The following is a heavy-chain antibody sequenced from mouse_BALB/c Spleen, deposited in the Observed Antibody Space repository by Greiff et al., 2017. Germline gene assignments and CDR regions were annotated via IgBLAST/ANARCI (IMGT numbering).Heavy chain of an antibody. D-gene: IGHD2-4*01. CDR2: ISSGSSTI. V-gene: IGHV5-17*02. CDR3: ARYNDYDGYAMDY. J-gene: IGHJ4*01. Sequence: EVMLVESGGGLVQPGGSWKLSCAASGFTFSSFGMHWVRQAPEKGLEWVAYISSGSSTIYYADTVKGRFTISRDNPKNTLFLQMTSLRSEDTAMYYCARYNDYDGYAMDYWGQGTSVTVSS. CDR1: GFTFSSFG.